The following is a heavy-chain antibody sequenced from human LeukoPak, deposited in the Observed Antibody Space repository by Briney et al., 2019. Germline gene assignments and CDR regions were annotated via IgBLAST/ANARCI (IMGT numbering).Heavy chain of an antibody. CDR1: GFTFSNYA. CDR3: ASLGAFDI. Sequence: VQPGGSLRLSCTASGFTFSNYAMTWVRQAPGKGLEWVSYISSSSSTIYYADSVKGRFTISRDNAKNSLYLQMNSLRAEDTAVYYCASLGAFDIWGQGTMVTVSS. CDR2: ISSSSSTI. J-gene: IGHJ3*02. V-gene: IGHV3-48*04.